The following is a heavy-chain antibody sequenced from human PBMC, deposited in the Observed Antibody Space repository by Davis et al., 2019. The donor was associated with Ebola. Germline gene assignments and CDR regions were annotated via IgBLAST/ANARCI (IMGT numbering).Heavy chain of an antibody. J-gene: IGHJ4*02. CDR2: VNGGNGDT. D-gene: IGHD1-26*01. Sequence: AASVKVSCKASGYSFTSYSIHWVRQAPGQSLECMGWVNGGNGDTHYSQKFQDRVTFTRDISTSTAYMELSSLRSEDTAVYYCATQPRVGMVGDYWGQGTLVTVSS. CDR1: GYSFTSYS. V-gene: IGHV1-3*01. CDR3: ATQPRVGMVGDY.